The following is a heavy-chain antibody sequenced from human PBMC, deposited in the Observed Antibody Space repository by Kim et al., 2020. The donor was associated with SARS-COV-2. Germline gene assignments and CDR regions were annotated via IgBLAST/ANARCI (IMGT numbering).Heavy chain of an antibody. CDR3: ARDYWGFTVTTVRIGYYMDV. V-gene: IGHV3-30*04. Sequence: GGSLRLSCAASGFTFSSYAMHWVRQAPGKGLEWVAVISYDGSNKYYADSVKGRFTISRDNLKNTLYLQMNSLRAEDTAVYYCARDYWGFTVTTVRIGYYMDVWGKGTTVTVSS. CDR2: ISYDGSNK. J-gene: IGHJ6*03. CDR1: GFTFSSYA. D-gene: IGHD4-17*01.